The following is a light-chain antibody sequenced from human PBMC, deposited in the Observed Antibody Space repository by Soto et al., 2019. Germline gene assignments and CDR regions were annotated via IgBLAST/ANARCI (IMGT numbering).Light chain of an antibody. CDR2: DTD. CDR1: SGAVTSNHY. V-gene: IGLV7-46*01. Sequence: QTVVTQEPSLTVSPGGTVILTCGSSSGAVTSNHYPYWFQQRPGQVPRTLIYDTDNRHSWTPARFSGSLLGAQAALTLSGAQPEDEAEYFCLLSFGGAVVFGGGTKLTVL. CDR3: LLSFGGAVV. J-gene: IGLJ3*02.